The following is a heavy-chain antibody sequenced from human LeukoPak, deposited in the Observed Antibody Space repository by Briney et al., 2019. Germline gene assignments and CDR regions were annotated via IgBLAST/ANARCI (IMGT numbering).Heavy chain of an antibody. Sequence: GGSLRLSCAASGFTFSSYAMHWVRQAPGKGLEWVAVISYDADKKQYADSVKGRFTISRDNSKNTLYLQMNSLRAEDTAVYYCARGARKGDDYGGFFDYWGQGTLVTVSS. CDR1: GFTFSSYA. CDR3: ARGARKGDDYGGFFDY. D-gene: IGHD4-23*01. J-gene: IGHJ4*02. CDR2: ISYDADKK. V-gene: IGHV3-30*04.